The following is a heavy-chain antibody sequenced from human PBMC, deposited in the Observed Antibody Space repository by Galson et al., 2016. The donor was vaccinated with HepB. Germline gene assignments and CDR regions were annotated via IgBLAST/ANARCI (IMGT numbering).Heavy chain of an antibody. D-gene: IGHD1-14*01. CDR1: GGTFSNNA. J-gene: IGHJ6*02. CDR2: IIPIFRTA. V-gene: IGHV1-69*13. CDR3: ARGEDEQIIWYNYYYAMDV. Sequence: SVKVSCKASGGTFSNNAISWVRQAPGQGLEWMGGIIPIFRTARYAQKFQGRVTITADESTRTGYMELSSLRSEDTAVYYCARGEDEQIIWYNYYYAMDVCGQGTTVTVSS.